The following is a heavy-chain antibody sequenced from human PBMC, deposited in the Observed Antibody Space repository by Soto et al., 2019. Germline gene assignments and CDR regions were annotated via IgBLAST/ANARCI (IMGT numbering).Heavy chain of an antibody. CDR3: AKWSYLDY. CDR1: GFSFASFA. Sequence: DVRLAESGGGLVQPGGSLRLSCTTSGFSFASFAMTWVRQAPGKGLEWVATISGSDGKTYYADSVKGRFSISRDTSRNTLYLPMNSLRADVTAIYYCAKWSYLDYWGQGTRGTVSS. CDR2: ISGSDGKT. V-gene: IGHV3-23*04. J-gene: IGHJ4*02. D-gene: IGHD3-3*01.